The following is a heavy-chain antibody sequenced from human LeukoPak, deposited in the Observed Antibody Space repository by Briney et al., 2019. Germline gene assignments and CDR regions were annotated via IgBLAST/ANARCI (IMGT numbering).Heavy chain of an antibody. Sequence: SETLSLTCTVSGDSINTHYWSWIRQPPGKGLEWIGYIYYSGSTNYNPSLKSRVSISVDTSKNQSSLQLTSVTVADTAVDYCARDRRYYETNGSPLGWFDPWGQGTLVTVSS. CDR3: ARDRRYYETNGSPLGWFDP. V-gene: IGHV4-59*11. D-gene: IGHD3-22*01. CDR1: GDSINTHY. CDR2: IYYSGST. J-gene: IGHJ5*02.